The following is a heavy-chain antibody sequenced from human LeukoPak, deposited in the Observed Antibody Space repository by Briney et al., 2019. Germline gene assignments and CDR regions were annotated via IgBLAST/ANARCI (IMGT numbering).Heavy chain of an antibody. V-gene: IGHV6-1*01. D-gene: IGHD7-27*01. J-gene: IGHJ6*02. CDR3: ARAPKNWGAAIVYYYGMDV. CDR2: TYYRSKWYN. CDR1: GDSVSSNSAA. Sequence: SQTLSLTCAISGDSVSSNSAAWNWIRQSPSRGLEWLGRTYYRSKWYNDYAVSVKSRITINPDTSKNQFSLQLNSVTPEDTAVYYCARAPKNWGAAIVYYYGMDVWGQGTTVTVSS.